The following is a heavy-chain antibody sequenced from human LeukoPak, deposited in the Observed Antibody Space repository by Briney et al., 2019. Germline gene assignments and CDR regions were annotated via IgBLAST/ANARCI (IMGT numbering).Heavy chain of an antibody. CDR2: INTNTGNP. Sequence: ASVKVSCKASGYTFTSYAMNWVRQAPGQGLEWMGWINTNTGNPTYAQGFTGRFVFSLDTSVSTAYLQISSLKAEDTAVYYCARDPTPLLLWFGESIDYWGQGTLVTVSS. CDR3: ARDPTPLLLWFGESIDY. J-gene: IGHJ4*02. CDR1: GYTFTSYA. D-gene: IGHD3-10*01. V-gene: IGHV7-4-1*02.